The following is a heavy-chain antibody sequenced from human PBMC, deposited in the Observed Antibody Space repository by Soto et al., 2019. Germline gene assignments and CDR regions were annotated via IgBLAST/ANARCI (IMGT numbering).Heavy chain of an antibody. CDR1: GPTFSDSY. CDR3: ARLEVHCISTNCYFYGMDV. Sequence: GGSLRLSCAASGPTFSDSYMTWIRQAPGKGLEWISYISSGGSAIYYADSVKGRFTISRDNAKNSLYLQMNSLRAEDTAVYYCARLEVHCISTNCYFYGMDVWGRGTTVTVSS. V-gene: IGHV3-11*01. CDR2: ISSGGSAI. J-gene: IGHJ6*02. D-gene: IGHD2-2*01.